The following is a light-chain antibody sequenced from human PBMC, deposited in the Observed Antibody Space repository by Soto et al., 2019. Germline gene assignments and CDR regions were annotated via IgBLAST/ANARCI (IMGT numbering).Light chain of an antibody. CDR1: QSVSSNY. CDR2: GAS. V-gene: IGKV3-20*01. J-gene: IGKJ4*01. Sequence: EIVLTQSPGTLSLSPGERVTLSCRASQSVSSNYLAWYQQKPGQAPRLLIYGASSRASGIPDRFSGSGSGADFTLTISRLEPEDCAVYFCQHYGGSPLTFGGGTKVEIK. CDR3: QHYGGSPLT.